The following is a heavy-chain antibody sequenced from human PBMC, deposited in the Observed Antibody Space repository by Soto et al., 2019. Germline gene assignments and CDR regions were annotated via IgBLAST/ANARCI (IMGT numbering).Heavy chain of an antibody. D-gene: IGHD3-10*01. J-gene: IGHJ5*02. CDR3: ATDYCGSGRYYSAGYSNWFDP. V-gene: IGHV1-69*02. Sequence: QVQLVQSGAEVKKPGSSVKVSCKASGGTFSSYTISWVRQAPGQGLEWMGRIIPILGIANYAQKFQGRVTITADKSPSPDYMKLSSLRSEDTAVYYCATDYCGSGRYYSAGYSNWFDPWGQGTLVTVSS. CDR2: IIPILGIA. CDR1: GGTFSSYT.